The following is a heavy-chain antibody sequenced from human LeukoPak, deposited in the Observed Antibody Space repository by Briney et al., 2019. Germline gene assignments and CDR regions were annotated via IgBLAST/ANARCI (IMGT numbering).Heavy chain of an antibody. D-gene: IGHD3-3*01. CDR2: IIPIFGTA. V-gene: IGHV1-69*13. Sequence: GASVKVSCKASGGTFSSYAISWVRQAPGQGLEWMGGIIPIFGTANYAQKFQGRVTITADESTSTAYMELSSLRSEDTAVYYCARSTATQYDFWSGHSYFDYWGQGTLVTVSS. CDR3: ARSTATQYDFWSGHSYFDY. J-gene: IGHJ4*02. CDR1: GGTFSSYA.